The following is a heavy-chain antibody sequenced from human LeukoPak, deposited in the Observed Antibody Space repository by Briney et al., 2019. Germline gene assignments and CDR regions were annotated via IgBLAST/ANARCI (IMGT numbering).Heavy chain of an antibody. J-gene: IGHJ4*02. D-gene: IGHD5-12*01. CDR3: AKDLDIVATIIGN. CDR1: GFTFSSYA. Sequence: GESLRLSCAASGFTFSSYAMSWVRQAPGKGLEWVSGVSGSGGSTYYADSVKGRFTISRDNSKNTLYLQMNSLRAEDTAVYYCAKDLDIVATIIGNWGQGTLVTVSS. CDR2: VSGSGGST. V-gene: IGHV3-23*01.